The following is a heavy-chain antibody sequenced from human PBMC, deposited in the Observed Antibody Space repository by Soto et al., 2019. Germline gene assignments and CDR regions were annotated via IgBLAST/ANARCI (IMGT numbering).Heavy chain of an antibody. J-gene: IGHJ5*02. CDR2: IYYSGST. CDR3: ARQVGGVNWFDH. CDR1: GGSISSSSYY. D-gene: IGHD3-16*01. Sequence: PSETLSLTCTVSGGSISSSSYYWGWIRQPPGKGLEWIGSIYYSGSTYYSPSLKSRVTISVDTSKNQFSLKLSSVTAADTAVYYCARQVGGVNWFDHWGQGTLVTVYS. V-gene: IGHV4-39*01.